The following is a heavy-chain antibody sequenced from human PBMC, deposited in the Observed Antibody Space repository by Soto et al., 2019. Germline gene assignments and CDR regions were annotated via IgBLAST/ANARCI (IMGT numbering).Heavy chain of an antibody. CDR2: IKQDGTEK. CDR3: ASLDFTARGNQTLYYFDS. Sequence: EVQLVESGGALVQPGGSLRLSCVASGFTFSSYWMSWVRLAPGRGLEWVANIKQDGTEKYYVDSVKGRFSISRDNAKKSLYLQMNSLRVEDTAVYFCASLDFTARGNQTLYYFDSWGQGTLVTVSS. CDR1: GFTFSSYW. V-gene: IGHV3-7*02. J-gene: IGHJ4*02. D-gene: IGHD1-1*01.